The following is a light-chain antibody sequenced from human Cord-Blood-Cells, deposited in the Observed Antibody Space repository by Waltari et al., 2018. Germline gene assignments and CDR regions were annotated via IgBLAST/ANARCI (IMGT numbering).Light chain of an antibody. Sequence: QSALPQPRSVSRSPGQSVTISCTGTSRDIGGCIYVSWYQQHPGKAPKLMIYEVSKRPSGVPDRLSGSKSGNTASLTISGLQAEDEADYYCCSYAGSYTWVFGGGTKLTVL. V-gene: IGLV2-11*01. CDR1: SRDIGGCIY. CDR3: CSYAGSYTWV. CDR2: EVS. J-gene: IGLJ3*02.